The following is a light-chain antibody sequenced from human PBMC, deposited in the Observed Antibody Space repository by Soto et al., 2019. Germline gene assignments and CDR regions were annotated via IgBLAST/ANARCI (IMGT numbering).Light chain of an antibody. J-gene: IGKJ3*01. CDR2: GAS. CDR3: QQFGSSTFT. V-gene: IGKV3-20*01. CDR1: ESISSSH. Sequence: EIVLTQSPGTLSLSPGERATLSCRASESISSSHLAWYQQKLGQAPRLLIYGASNRATGIPDRFSGRGSGTDFTLTISRLEPEDFAVYYCQQFGSSTFTFGPGTKVDIK.